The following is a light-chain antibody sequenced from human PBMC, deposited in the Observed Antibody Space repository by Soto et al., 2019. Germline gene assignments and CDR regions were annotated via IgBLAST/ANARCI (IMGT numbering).Light chain of an antibody. J-gene: IGKJ3*01. CDR1: QGIANY. CDR2: GAS. Sequence: DIQMTQSPSSLSASVGDRVTITCRASQGIANYLAWYQQRPGKVPKLLIYGASTLQLGVPSRFSGSGSGKDFTLTISSLQPEDVETYYCQKYNSAPHTFGPGTKVDIK. CDR3: QKYNSAPHT. V-gene: IGKV1-27*01.